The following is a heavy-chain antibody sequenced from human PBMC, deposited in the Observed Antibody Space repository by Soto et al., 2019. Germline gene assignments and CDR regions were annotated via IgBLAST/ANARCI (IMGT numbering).Heavy chain of an antibody. V-gene: IGHV1-69*12. CDR2: IIPIFGTA. Sequence: QVQLVQSGAEVKKPGSSVKVSCKASGGTFSSYAISWVRQAPGQGLEWMGGIIPIFGTANYAQKFQGRVTITADEATSTAYMELSSLRSEDTAVYYCARELAGKGLVPAAMENPWGQGTLVTVSS. CDR1: GGTFSSYA. D-gene: IGHD2-2*01. J-gene: IGHJ5*02. CDR3: ARELAGKGLVPAAMENP.